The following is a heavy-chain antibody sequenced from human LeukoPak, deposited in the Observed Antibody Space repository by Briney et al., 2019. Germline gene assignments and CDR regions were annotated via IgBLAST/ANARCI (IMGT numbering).Heavy chain of an antibody. CDR2: IYSGGST. CDR3: ARSNGSGNYHPFDG. CDR1: GFSVTNKY. J-gene: IGHJ4*02. V-gene: IGHV3-53*04. D-gene: IGHD3-10*01. Sequence: GGSLRLSCAASGFSVTNKYMSWVRQAPGKGLEWVSVIYSGGSTHYADSVKGRFTISRHNSKNTLYLQMNSLRADDTAVYYCARSNGSGNYHPFDGWGQGTLVTVSS.